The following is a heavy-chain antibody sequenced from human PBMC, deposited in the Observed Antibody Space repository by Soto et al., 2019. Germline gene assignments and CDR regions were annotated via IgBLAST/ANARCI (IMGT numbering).Heavy chain of an antibody. V-gene: IGHV4-34*01. CDR3: ASIWTVEMASSRPSWFDP. J-gene: IGHJ5*02. CDR2: INHSGST. D-gene: IGHD3-3*01. CDR1: GGYFSGYY. Sequence: PSVTLSLTYAVEGGYFSGYYWSWIRQTPGKGLEWIGEINHSGSTNYNPSLKSRVTISVDTSKNQFSLKLSSVTAADTAVYYCASIWTVEMASSRPSWFDPWGQGTLVTVSS.